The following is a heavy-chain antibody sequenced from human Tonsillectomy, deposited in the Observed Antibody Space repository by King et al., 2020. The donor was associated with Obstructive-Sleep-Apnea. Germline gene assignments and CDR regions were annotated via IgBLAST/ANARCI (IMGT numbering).Heavy chain of an antibody. CDR1: GYSINSGYY. J-gene: IGHJ5*02. Sequence: VQLQESGPGLVKPSETLSLTCTVSGYSINSGYYWGWIRQPPGKGLEWIGSVYHSGNTYYNPSLKSRVTISVHTPQNQFSLRLFSLTAADTAVYYCAREGYGPWGQGALVTVSS. CDR3: AREGYGP. V-gene: IGHV4-38-2*02. CDR2: VYHSGNT. D-gene: IGHD5-12*01.